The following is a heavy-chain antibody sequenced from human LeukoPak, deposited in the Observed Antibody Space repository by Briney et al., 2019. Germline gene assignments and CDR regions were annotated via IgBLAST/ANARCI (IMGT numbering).Heavy chain of an antibody. J-gene: IGHJ5*02. CDR1: GGTFSSYA. D-gene: IGHD2-21*02. CDR3: ARDFEPYCGGDCYYNWFDP. Sequence: GASVKVSCKASGGTFSSYAISWVRQAPGQGLEWMGGIIPIFGTANYAQKFQGRVTITTDESTSTAYMELSSLRSEDTAVYYCARDFEPYCGGDCYYNWFDPWGQGTLVTVSS. V-gene: IGHV1-69*05. CDR2: IIPIFGTA.